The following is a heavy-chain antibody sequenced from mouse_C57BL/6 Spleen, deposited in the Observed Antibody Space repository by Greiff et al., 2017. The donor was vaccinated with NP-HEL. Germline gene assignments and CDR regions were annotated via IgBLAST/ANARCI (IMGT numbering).Heavy chain of an antibody. Sequence: QVQLQQSGAELARPGASVKLSCKASGYTFTSYGISWVKQRTGQGLEWIGEIYPRSGNTYYNEKFKGKATLTADKSSSTAYMELRSLTSEDSAVYFCARHGSNLYWYFDVWGTGTTVTVSS. V-gene: IGHV1-81*01. D-gene: IGHD2-5*01. CDR3: ARHGSNLYWYFDV. J-gene: IGHJ1*03. CDR2: IYPRSGNT. CDR1: GYTFTSYG.